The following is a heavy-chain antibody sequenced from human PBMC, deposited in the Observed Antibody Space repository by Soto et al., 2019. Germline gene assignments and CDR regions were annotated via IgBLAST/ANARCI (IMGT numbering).Heavy chain of an antibody. D-gene: IGHD2-2*01. Sequence: QVQLVQSGAEVKKPGSSVKVSCKASGGTFSSYTISWVRQAPGQGLEWMGRIIPILGIAHYAQKFQGRVTITADKSPSTAYMERSSLRSDDTAVYYCARDRGIVVVPVYGMDVWGQGTTVTVSS. CDR1: GGTFSSYT. J-gene: IGHJ6*02. V-gene: IGHV1-69*08. CDR3: ARDRGIVVVPVYGMDV. CDR2: IIPILGIA.